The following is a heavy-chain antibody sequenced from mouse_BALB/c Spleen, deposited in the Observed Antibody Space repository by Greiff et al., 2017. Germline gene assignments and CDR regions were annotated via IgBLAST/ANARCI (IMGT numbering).Heavy chain of an antibody. J-gene: IGHJ4*01. Sequence: VQLQQSGPDLVRPGVSVKLSCTGSGYSFPDYAMYWVMQSHAKSLEWIGVISTYSGNTNYNRTFKGKATMTVDKSTSTAYMELARLTSEDSAIYYDAGDDYCGPYYAMDYWGQGTAVTVSS. CDR3: AGDDYCGPYYAMDY. V-gene: IGHV1S137*01. CDR1: GYSFPDYA. D-gene: IGHD2-13*01. CDR2: ISTYSGNT.